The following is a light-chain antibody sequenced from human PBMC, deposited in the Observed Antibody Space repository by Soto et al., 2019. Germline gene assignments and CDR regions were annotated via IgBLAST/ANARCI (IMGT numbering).Light chain of an antibody. CDR2: GAS. Sequence: EVVMTQSPATLSVSPGERATLSCWASETVATNLAWYQQKPGQAPRLLISGASTRAAGISDRFRGSGSGTEFTLTISSLRSEDSAIYYCQQYLEWPPMTFGQGTKVDIK. J-gene: IGKJ1*01. CDR3: QQYLEWPPMT. CDR1: ETVATN. V-gene: IGKV3-15*01.